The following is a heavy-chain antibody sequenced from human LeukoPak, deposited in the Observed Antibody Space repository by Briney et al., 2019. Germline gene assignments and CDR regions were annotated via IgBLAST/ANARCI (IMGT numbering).Heavy chain of an antibody. CDR2: INHSGST. Sequence: SEALSLTCAVYGGSFSGYYWSWIRQPPGKGLEWIGEINHSGSTNYNPSLKSRVTISVDTSKNQFSLKLSSVTAADTAVYYCARVGADGSGFLFDYWGQGTLVTVSS. J-gene: IGHJ4*02. CDR1: GGSFSGYY. V-gene: IGHV4-34*01. CDR3: ARVGADGSGFLFDY. D-gene: IGHD3-10*01.